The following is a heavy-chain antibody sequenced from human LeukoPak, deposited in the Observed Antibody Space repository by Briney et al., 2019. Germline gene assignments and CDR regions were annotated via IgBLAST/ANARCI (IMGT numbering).Heavy chain of an antibody. Sequence: GGFLRLSCAASGFTFSSYSMNWVRQAPGKGLEWVSSISSSGSNMFYADSVKGRFTVSRDNAKNSLYLQMNSLRAEDTALYYCARDYLVVPAAMWWFDPRGQGTLVTVSS. V-gene: IGHV3-21*01. CDR3: ARDYLVVPAAMWWFDP. CDR2: ISSSGSNM. D-gene: IGHD2-2*01. CDR1: GFTFSSYS. J-gene: IGHJ5*02.